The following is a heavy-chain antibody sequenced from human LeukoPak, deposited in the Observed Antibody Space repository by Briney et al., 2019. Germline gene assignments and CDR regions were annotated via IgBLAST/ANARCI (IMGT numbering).Heavy chain of an antibody. CDR2: IYSGGST. J-gene: IGHJ4*02. CDR1: GFTVSSNY. D-gene: IGHD3-22*01. CDR3: ASRSPPNSSGFTY. Sequence: GGSLRLSYAASGFTVSSNYMTWVRQAAGKGLEWVSVIYSGGSTFYADSVKGRFTVSRDTSKNTLYIKMSSLRAEDTAVYYCASRSPPNSSGFTYWGQGTLVTVSS. V-gene: IGHV3-66*01.